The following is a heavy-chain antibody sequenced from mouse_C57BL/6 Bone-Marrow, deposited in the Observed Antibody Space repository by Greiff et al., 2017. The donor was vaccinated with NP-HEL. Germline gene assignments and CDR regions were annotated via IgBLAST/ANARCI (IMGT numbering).Heavy chain of an antibody. Sequence: EVKVVESGGGLVQPGGSLKLSCAASGFTFSDYYMYWVRQTPEKRLEWVAYISNGGGSTYYPDTVKGRFTISRDNAKNTLYLQMSRLKSEDTAMYYCARHPYDGDAMDYWGQGTSVTVSS. CDR2: ISNGGGST. CDR3: ARHPYDGDAMDY. CDR1: GFTFSDYY. D-gene: IGHD2-3*01. J-gene: IGHJ4*01. V-gene: IGHV5-12*01.